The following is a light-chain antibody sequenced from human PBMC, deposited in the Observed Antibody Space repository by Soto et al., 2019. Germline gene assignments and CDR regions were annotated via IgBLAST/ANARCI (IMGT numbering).Light chain of an antibody. J-gene: IGKJ1*01. CDR1: QTIRSW. Sequence: DIQMTQSPSTLSASVGDRVTITCRASQTIRSWLAWYQQNPGKAPKLLIYDASSLESGVPSRFSGSGSGTEFTLTISSLQPDDFATYYCQQYNSYPWTFGQGTKVEIK. CDR3: QQYNSYPWT. CDR2: DAS. V-gene: IGKV1-5*01.